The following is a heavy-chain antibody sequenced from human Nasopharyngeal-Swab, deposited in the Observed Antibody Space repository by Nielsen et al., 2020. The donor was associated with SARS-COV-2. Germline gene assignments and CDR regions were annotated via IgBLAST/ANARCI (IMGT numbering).Heavy chain of an antibody. CDR1: GYTFTSYD. Sequence: SVKVSCKASGYTFTSYDINWVRQAPGQGLEWMGGIIPILGIANYAQKFQGRVTITADKSTSTAYMELSSLRSEDTAVYYCARVHRTVGTFDYWGQGTLVTVSS. D-gene: IGHD1-14*01. CDR2: IIPILGIA. J-gene: IGHJ4*02. V-gene: IGHV1-69*10. CDR3: ARVHRTVGTFDY.